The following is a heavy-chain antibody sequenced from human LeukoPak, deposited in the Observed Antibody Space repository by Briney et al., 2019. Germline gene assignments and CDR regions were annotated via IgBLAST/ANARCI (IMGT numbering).Heavy chain of an antibody. J-gene: IGHJ4*02. CDR2: IKQDGSEK. CDR3: ARHAYDILTGGSFDY. D-gene: IGHD3-9*01. Sequence: GGSLRLSCAASGFTFSSYWMSWVRQAPGKGLEWVANIKQDGSEKYYVDSVKGRFTISRDNVKNSLYLQMNSLRAEDTAVYYCARHAYDILTGGSFDYWGQGTLVTVSS. CDR1: GFTFSSYW. V-gene: IGHV3-7*03.